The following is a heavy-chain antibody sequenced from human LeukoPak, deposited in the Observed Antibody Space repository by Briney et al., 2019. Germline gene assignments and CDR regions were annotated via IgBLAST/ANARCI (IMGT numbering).Heavy chain of an antibody. Sequence: GASVKVSCKASGYTFTGYYMHWVRQAPGQGLEWMGWINPNSGGTNYAQKFQGWVTMTRDTSISTAYMELSGLRSDDTAVYYCARDRGYSGYGLDAFDIWGQGTMVTVSS. J-gene: IGHJ3*02. CDR3: ARDRGYSGYGLDAFDI. D-gene: IGHD5-12*01. CDR2: INPNSGGT. V-gene: IGHV1-2*04. CDR1: GYTFTGYY.